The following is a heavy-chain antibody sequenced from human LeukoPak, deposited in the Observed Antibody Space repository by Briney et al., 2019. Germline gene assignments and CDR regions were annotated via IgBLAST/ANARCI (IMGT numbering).Heavy chain of an antibody. Sequence: PGGSLRLSCSASGFTFSSHCMNWVRQTPGKGLEWVSSISTSSSFIYYADSVKGRFTISRDNAKSSLYLQMNSLRAVDTAVYYCARNYDFWSSPQGYMDVWGKGTTVTVSS. J-gene: IGHJ6*03. CDR3: ARNYDFWSSPQGYMDV. CDR2: ISTSSSFI. V-gene: IGHV3-21*01. CDR1: GFTFSSHC. D-gene: IGHD3-3*01.